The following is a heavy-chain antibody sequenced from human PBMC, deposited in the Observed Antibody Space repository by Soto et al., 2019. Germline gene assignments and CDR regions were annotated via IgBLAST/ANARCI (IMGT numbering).Heavy chain of an antibody. CDR3: ARTIYCSGSTCYNNWFDP. J-gene: IGHJ5*02. CDR2: ISSSSTYI. CDR1: GFTFSSYS. D-gene: IGHD2-2*02. V-gene: IGHV3-21*01. Sequence: GGSLRLSCAASGFTFSSYSMNWVRQAPGKGLEWVSSISSSSTYIYCADSVKGRFSISRDNAKNSLYLQMNSLRAEDTALYYCARTIYCSGSTCYNNWFDPWGQGTLVTVSS.